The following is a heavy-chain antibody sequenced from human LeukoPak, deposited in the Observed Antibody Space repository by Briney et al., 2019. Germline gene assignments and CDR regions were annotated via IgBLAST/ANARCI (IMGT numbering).Heavy chain of an antibody. V-gene: IGHV4-39*07. Sequence: SETLSLTCTVSGGSISSYYWGWIRQPPGKGLEWIGSIYYSGSTYYNPSLKSRVTISVDTSKNQFSLKLSSVTAADTAVYYCARVRGHYYGSGSYRSAQYYFDYWGQGTLVTVSS. J-gene: IGHJ4*02. CDR3: ARVRGHYYGSGSYRSAQYYFDY. CDR2: IYYSGST. D-gene: IGHD3-10*01. CDR1: GGSISSYY.